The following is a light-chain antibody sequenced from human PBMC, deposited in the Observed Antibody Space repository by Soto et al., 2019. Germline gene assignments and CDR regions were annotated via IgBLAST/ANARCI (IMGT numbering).Light chain of an antibody. CDR1: QNGISY. CDR2: SAS. J-gene: IGKJ1*01. Sequence: ILVAKSPATLSLSPGNLATLSGRASQNGISYLAWYQQKPGQAPRLLIYSASTRVTGVPARFSGSGSGTEFTLTISSLQSDDFAAYYCQQYNSCPQAFGQGTKVDIK. CDR3: QQYNSCPQA. V-gene: IGKV3-15*01.